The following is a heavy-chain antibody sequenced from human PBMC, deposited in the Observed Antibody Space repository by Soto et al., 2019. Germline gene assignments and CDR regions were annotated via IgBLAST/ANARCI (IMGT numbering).Heavy chain of an antibody. J-gene: IGHJ6*02. Sequence: SVKVSCKSSGFTFTSSAVQWVRQARGQRLEWIGWIVVGSGNTNYAQKFQERVTITRDMSTSTAYMELSSLRSEDTAVYYCAAERGYCSSTSCYMYYYGMDVWGQGTTVTVSS. V-gene: IGHV1-58*01. D-gene: IGHD2-2*02. CDR2: IVVGSGNT. CDR3: AAERGYCSSTSCYMYYYGMDV. CDR1: GFTFTSSA.